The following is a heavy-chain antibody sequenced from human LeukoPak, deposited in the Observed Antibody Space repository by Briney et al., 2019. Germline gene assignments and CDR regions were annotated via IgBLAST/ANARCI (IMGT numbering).Heavy chain of an antibody. D-gene: IGHD1-26*01. Sequence: GGSLRLSCTASGFTFSDYYMSWVRQAPGKGLEWVSFIVSSSTYTNYADSVRGRFTISRDNAKNSLYLQMNSLRVEDTAVYYCTRGGSPPEALGDALDIWGQATMVTVSS. J-gene: IGHJ3*02. CDR2: IVSSSTYT. V-gene: IGHV3-11*06. CDR1: GFTFSDYY. CDR3: TRGGSPPEALGDALDI.